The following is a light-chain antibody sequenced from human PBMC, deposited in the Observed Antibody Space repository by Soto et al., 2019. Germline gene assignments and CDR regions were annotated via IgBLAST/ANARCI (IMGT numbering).Light chain of an antibody. J-gene: IGLJ2*01. CDR3: SSYITSNTPHVL. CDR1: SSDVDNYNY. CDR2: EVS. Sequence: QSALTQPASVSGSPGQSITISCIGISSDVDNYNYVSWYQQHPGKAPKLMIYEVSNRPSGVSNRFSGSKSGNTASLTISGLQAEDEADYYCSSYITSNTPHVLFGGGTQLTVL. V-gene: IGLV2-14*01.